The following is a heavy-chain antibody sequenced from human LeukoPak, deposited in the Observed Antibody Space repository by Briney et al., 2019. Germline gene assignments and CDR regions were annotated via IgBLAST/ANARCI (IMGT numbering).Heavy chain of an antibody. J-gene: IGHJ4*02. CDR2: ISSSGSTI. D-gene: IGHD5-18*01. Sequence: GGSLRLSCAASGFTFSSYEMNWVRQAPGKGLEWVSYISSSGSTIYYADSVKGRFTISRDNAKNSLYLQMNSLRAEDTAVYYCARDSAYSYGDDSDYWGQGTLVTVSS. CDR1: GFTFSSYE. V-gene: IGHV3-48*03. CDR3: ARDSAYSYGDDSDY.